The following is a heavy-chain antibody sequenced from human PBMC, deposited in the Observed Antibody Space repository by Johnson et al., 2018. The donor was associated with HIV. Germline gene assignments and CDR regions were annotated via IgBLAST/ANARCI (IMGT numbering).Heavy chain of an antibody. CDR3: ARGGLLSPDAFDI. CDR2: IRFDGSNK. J-gene: IGHJ3*02. CDR1: GFTFSTYA. D-gene: IGHD2-21*02. V-gene: IGHV3-30*02. Sequence: QVQLVESGGGVVRPGESLRLSCAASGFTFSTYAMHWVRQAPGKGLAWVSFIRFDGSNKYYADSVKGRFTISRDNSKNTLYLQMKSLRAEDTAVYYCARGGLLSPDAFDIWGQGTMVTVSS.